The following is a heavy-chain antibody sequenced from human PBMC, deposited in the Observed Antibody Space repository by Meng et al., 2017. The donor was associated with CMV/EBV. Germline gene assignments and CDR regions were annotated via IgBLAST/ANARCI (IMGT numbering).Heavy chain of an antibody. J-gene: IGHJ5*02. CDR2: ISSSGSTI. V-gene: IGHV3-48*04. CDR1: GFTFSSYS. Sequence: GESLKISCAASGFTFSSYSMNWVRQAPGKGLEWVSYISSSGSTIYYADSVKGRFTISRDNAKNSLYLQMNSLRAEDTAVYYCARTEGDWFDPWGQGTLVTVSS. CDR3: ARTEGDWFDP.